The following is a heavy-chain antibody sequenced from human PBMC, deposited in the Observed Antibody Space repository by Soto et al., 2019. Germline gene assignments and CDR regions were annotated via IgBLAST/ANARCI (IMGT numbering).Heavy chain of an antibody. D-gene: IGHD1-1*01. V-gene: IGHV4-59*01. Sequence: SETLSLTCTVSGGSMSRYYWTWIRQLPGKGLEWIGNIHYTGSTNYNPSLKSRVTILLGTSTSQFSLKVSSVTAADTAVYYCARDLTISSTDGPLDPWGHGTLVTVSS. CDR2: IHYTGST. J-gene: IGHJ5*02. CDR1: GGSMSRYY. CDR3: ARDLTISSTDGPLDP.